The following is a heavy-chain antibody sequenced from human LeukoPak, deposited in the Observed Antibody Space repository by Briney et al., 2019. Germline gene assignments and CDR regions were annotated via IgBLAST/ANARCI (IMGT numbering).Heavy chain of an antibody. V-gene: IGHV3-7*01. D-gene: IGHD3-22*01. CDR3: ARDFITYYDSSGYFDY. J-gene: IGHJ4*02. CDR1: GFTFSSYA. Sequence: GGSLRLSCAASGFTFSSYAMSWVRQAPGKGLEWVANIKQDGSEKYYVDSVKGRFTISRDNAKNSLYLQMNSLRAEDTAVYYCARDFITYYDSSGYFDYWGQGTLVTVSS. CDR2: IKQDGSEK.